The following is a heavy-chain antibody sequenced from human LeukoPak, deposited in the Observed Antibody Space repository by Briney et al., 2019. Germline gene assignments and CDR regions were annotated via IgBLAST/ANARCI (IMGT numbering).Heavy chain of an antibody. CDR3: ARGYSYGYGPLDY. CDR2: ISTDNGNT. Sequence: ASVKVSCKASGYSFTNYGINWVRQAPGQGIEWMEWISTDNGNTDYAQNLQGRVTMTTDTSTSTAYMELRSLRSDDTAVYYCARGYSYGYGPLDYWGQGTLVTVSS. CDR1: GYSFTNYG. D-gene: IGHD5-18*01. V-gene: IGHV1-18*01. J-gene: IGHJ4*02.